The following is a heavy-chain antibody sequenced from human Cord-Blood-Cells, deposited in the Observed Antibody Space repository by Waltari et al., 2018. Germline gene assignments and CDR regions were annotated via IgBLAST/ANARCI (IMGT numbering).Heavy chain of an antibody. Sequence: QVQLVESGGGVVQPGRSLRLSCAASGFTFSSSAMHGVRQAPGKGLEWVAVISYDGSNKYYADSVKGRFTISRDNSKNTLYLQMNSLRAEDTAVYYCASLGGSYLGGDYWGQGTLVTVSS. CDR1: GFTFSSSA. J-gene: IGHJ4*02. CDR3: ASLGGSYLGGDY. D-gene: IGHD1-26*01. V-gene: IGHV3-30-3*01. CDR2: ISYDGSNK.